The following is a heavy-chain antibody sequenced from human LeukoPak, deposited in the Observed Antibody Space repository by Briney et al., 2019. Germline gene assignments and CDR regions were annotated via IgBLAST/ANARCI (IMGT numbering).Heavy chain of an antibody. D-gene: IGHD3-9*01. CDR3: ARDSDILTGYYPSFDY. Sequence: GGSLRLSCAASGFTFSSYSMNWVRQASGKGLEWVSSISSSSSYIYYADPVKGRFTISRDNAKNSLYLQMNSLRAEDTAVYYCARDSDILTGYYPSFDYWGQGTLVTVSS. J-gene: IGHJ4*02. V-gene: IGHV3-21*01. CDR1: GFTFSSYS. CDR2: ISSSSSYI.